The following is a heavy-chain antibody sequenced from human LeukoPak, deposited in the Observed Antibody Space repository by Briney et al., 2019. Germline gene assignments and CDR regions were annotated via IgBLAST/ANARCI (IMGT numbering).Heavy chain of an antibody. J-gene: IGHJ4*02. V-gene: IGHV3-23*01. CDR3: AMATTSLPDLDY. CDR1: GFTFSSYA. CDR2: ISGSGGST. D-gene: IGHD2/OR15-2a*01. Sequence: PGGSLRLSCAASGFTFSSYAMSWVRQAPGKGLEWVPAISGSGGSTYYADSVKGRFTISRDNSKNTLYLQMNSLRAEDTAVYYCAMATTSLPDLDYWGQGTLVTVSS.